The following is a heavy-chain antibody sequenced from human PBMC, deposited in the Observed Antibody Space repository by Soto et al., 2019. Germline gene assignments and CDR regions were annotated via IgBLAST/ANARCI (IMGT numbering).Heavy chain of an antibody. J-gene: IGHJ3*02. CDR3: AKFYCISLNCQEPVAKSTGGFEI. V-gene: IGHV3-23*01. CDR2: ISGSGSNT. CDR1: GFTFSSYA. D-gene: IGHD2-2*01. Sequence: EVQLLESGGDPVQPGGSLRLSCVASGFTFSSYAMSWVRQAPGKGLEWVSAISGSGSNTYYADSVKDRFTISRDNSKNTLYLQMSSLRAEDTALYYCAKFYCISLNCQEPVAKSTGGFEIWGQGTQVTVSS.